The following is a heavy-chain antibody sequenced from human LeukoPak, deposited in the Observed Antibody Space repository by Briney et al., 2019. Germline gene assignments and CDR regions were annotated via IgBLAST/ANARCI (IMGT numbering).Heavy chain of an antibody. Sequence: GGSPRLSCAASGFTFSSYAMHWVRQAPGKGLEWVAVISYDGSNKYYADSVKGRFTISRDNSKNTLYLQMNSLRAEDAAVYYCAKNYDFWSGYYFGGPAPPNGPFDYWGQGTLVTVSS. CDR2: ISYDGSNK. V-gene: IGHV3-30*04. CDR3: AKNYDFWSGYYFGGPAPPNGPFDY. CDR1: GFTFSSYA. J-gene: IGHJ4*02. D-gene: IGHD3-3*01.